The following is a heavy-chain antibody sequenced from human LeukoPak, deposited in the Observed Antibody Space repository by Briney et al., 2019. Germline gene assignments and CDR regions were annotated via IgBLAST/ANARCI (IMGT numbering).Heavy chain of an antibody. CDR2: ISSSSGSI. J-gene: IGHJ4*02. D-gene: IGHD2-15*01. CDR1: GFTFSSHT. Sequence: GGSLRLSCAASGFTFSSHTMNWVRQAPGKGLEWVSYISSSSGSIYYADSVKGRFTISRDDAKNPLFLQMNSLRDEDTAVYYCARDCSGGSCYLDYWGQGTLVTVSS. V-gene: IGHV3-48*02. CDR3: ARDCSGGSCYLDY.